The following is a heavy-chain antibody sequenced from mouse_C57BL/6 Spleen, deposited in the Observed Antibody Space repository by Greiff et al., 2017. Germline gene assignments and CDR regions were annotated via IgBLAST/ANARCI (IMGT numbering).Heavy chain of an antibody. J-gene: IGHJ4*01. D-gene: IGHD1-1*01. V-gene: IGHV1-15*01. CDR3: TRGGYYGSSYAMDD. CDR1: GYTFTDYE. Sequence: VQLQQSGAELVRPGASVTLSCKASGYTFTDYEMHWVKQTPVHGLEWIGAIDPETGGTAYNQKFKGKAILTADKSSSTAYMELRSLTSEDSAVYYCTRGGYYGSSYAMDDWGQGTSVTVSS. CDR2: IDPETGGT.